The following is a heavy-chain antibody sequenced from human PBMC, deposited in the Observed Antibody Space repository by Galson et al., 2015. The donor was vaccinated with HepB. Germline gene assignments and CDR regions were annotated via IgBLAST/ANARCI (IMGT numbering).Heavy chain of an antibody. CDR3: ARGCHTSSSLYFYYYYYMDV. V-gene: IGHV1-2*02. Sequence: SVKVSCKASGYSFTGYYLHWMRQAPGQGLEWMGWVNPSTGDTIYSQKFQGRVTMTRDTSIRTAYMEVSGLKSDDTAIYYCARGCHTSSSLYFYYYYYMDVWGKGTTVTVSS. D-gene: IGHD6-6*01. CDR2: VNPSTGDT. J-gene: IGHJ6*03. CDR1: GYSFTGYY.